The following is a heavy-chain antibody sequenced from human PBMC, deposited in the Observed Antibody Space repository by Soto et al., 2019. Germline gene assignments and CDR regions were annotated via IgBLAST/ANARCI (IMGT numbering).Heavy chain of an antibody. V-gene: IGHV4-31*03. CDR2: IYYSGTT. Sequence: QVQLQESGPGLVKPSQTPSLTCTVSGGSISSGDYYWNWIRQLPGKGLEWIGYIYYSGTTYYNPSLKRRVTISLDTSKNQFSLKLSSVTVADTAIYYCASWGRRYFGAFDSWGQGTLVTVSS. J-gene: IGHJ4*02. CDR3: ASWGRRYFGAFDS. D-gene: IGHD3-9*01. CDR1: GGSISSGDYY.